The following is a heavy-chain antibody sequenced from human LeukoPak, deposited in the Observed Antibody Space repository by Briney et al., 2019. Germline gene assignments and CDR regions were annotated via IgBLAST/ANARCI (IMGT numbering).Heavy chain of an antibody. D-gene: IGHD2-2*01. CDR2: LYHPDST. J-gene: IGHJ6*03. CDR1: GYPINNAYY. V-gene: IGHV4-38-2*01. Sequence: PSETLSLNCGVSGYPINNAYYWVWIRQPPGKGLEWIGSLYHPDSTYYNPSLKSRVTMSVDTSRNQFSLRLSFVTAADTAVYYCARQYDSYFYYYLDLWGTGTTVIVSS. CDR3: ARQYDSYFYYYLDL.